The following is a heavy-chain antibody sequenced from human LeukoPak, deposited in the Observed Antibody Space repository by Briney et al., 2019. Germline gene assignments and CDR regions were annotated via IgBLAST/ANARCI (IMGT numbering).Heavy chain of an antibody. J-gene: IGHJ4*02. D-gene: IGHD2-2*01. V-gene: IGHV3-48*03. CDR2: ISVSGSAI. CDR3: ARDPRGFCTSTSCYAGFDF. CDR1: GFTFSSYE. Sequence: GGSLRLSCVASGFTFSSYEMNWVRQAPGKGLEWVSYISVSGSAIYYADSVKGRFTIPRDNAKRSLYLQMNSLRTEDTAIYFCARDPRGFCTSTSCYAGFDFWGQGTLVTVSS.